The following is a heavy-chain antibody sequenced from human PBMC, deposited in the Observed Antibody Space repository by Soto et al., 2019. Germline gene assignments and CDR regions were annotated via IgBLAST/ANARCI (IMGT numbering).Heavy chain of an antibody. D-gene: IGHD2-15*01. Sequence: QVQLVQSGAEVKKPGSSVKVSCKASGGTFSSYTISWVRQAPGQGLEWMGRIIPILGIANYAQKFQGRVTITAEKSTSTSDVELSFLRSEYAAVYYCAREGDIVVVVAARYFDLWGRGTLVTVAS. V-gene: IGHV1-69*08. CDR1: GGTFSSYT. CDR3: AREGDIVVVVAARYFDL. CDR2: IIPILGIA. J-gene: IGHJ2*01.